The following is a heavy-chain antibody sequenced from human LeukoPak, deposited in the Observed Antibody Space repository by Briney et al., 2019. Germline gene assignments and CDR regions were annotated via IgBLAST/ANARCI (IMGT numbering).Heavy chain of an antibody. D-gene: IGHD3-16*02. CDR1: GFTFRSYA. Sequence: GGSLRLSCAAPGFTFRSYAMSWVPRAPRKGREWGSAISGGGGSTSYADAVKGWFIISRDNAEMTLYVQMNSVRAEDMAVYYCAKGINSLFFDYGGWGRLVTVSS. V-gene: IGHV3-23*01. J-gene: IGHJ4*02. CDR2: ISGGGGST. CDR3: AKGINSLFFDY.